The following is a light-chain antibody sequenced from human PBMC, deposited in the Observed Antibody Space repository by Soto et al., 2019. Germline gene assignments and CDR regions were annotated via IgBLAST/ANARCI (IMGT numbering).Light chain of an antibody. CDR3: QKYNSAPLT. J-gene: IGKJ4*01. CDR1: QDISNY. CDR2: DAS. Sequence: DIQMTQSPSSLSASVGGRVTITCQASQDISNYLNWYQQKPGKAPKLLIYDASNLETGVPSRFSGSGSGTDFTLTISSLQPEDVAAYYCQKYNSAPLTFGGGTRWIS. V-gene: IGKV1-33*01.